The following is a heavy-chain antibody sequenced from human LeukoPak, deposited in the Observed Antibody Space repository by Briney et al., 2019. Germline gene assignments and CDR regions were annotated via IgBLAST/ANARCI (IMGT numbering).Heavy chain of an antibody. CDR2: MNPNSGNT. CDR3: ARGPAIGETYYDFWSGSPGLYYYYGMDV. CDR1: GYTFTSYD. Sequence: GASVKVSCKASGYTFTSYDINWVRQATGQGLEWMGWMNPNSGNTGYAQKFQGRVTMTRNTSISTAYMELSSLRSEDTAVYYCARGPAIGETYYDFWSGSPGLYYYYGMDVWGQGTTVTVSS. D-gene: IGHD3-3*01. V-gene: IGHV1-8*01. J-gene: IGHJ6*02.